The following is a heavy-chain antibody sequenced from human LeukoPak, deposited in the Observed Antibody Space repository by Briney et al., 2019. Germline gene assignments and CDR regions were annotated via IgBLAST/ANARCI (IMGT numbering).Heavy chain of an antibody. CDR2: ITGSADNT. CDR1: GFTFSNYA. V-gene: IGHV3-23*01. CDR3: ARTNQAAPGNWYFAL. Sequence: GGSLRLSCAASGFTFSNYAMAWVRQAPGKGLEWVSGITGSADNTYYADSVKGRFTISRDNSKNTLYLQMNSLRAEDTAIYFCARTNQAAPGNWYFALWGRGTLLTVSS. D-gene: IGHD6-25*01. J-gene: IGHJ2*01.